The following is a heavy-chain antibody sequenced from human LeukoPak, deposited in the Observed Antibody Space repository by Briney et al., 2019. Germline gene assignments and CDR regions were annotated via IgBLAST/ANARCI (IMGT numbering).Heavy chain of an antibody. CDR2: IIPIFGTA. D-gene: IGHD7-27*01. CDR3: ARLPSNWGSEDYYFDY. CDR1: GGTFSSYA. J-gene: IGHJ4*02. V-gene: IGHV1-69*05. Sequence: SVKVSCKASGGTFSSYAISWVRQAPGQGLEWMGGIIPIFGTANYAQKFQGRVTITTDESTSTAYMELSSLRSEDTAVYYCARLPSNWGSEDYYFDYWGQGTLVTVSS.